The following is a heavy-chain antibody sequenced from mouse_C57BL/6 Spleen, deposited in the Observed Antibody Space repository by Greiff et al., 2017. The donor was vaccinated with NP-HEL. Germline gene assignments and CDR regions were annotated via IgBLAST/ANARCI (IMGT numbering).Heavy chain of an antibody. J-gene: IGHJ2*01. V-gene: IGHV5-4*03. CDR3: ARGEANWNYFDY. D-gene: IGHD4-1*01. CDR2: ISDGGSYT. CDR1: GFTFSSYA. Sequence: EVMLVESGGGLVKPGGSLKLSCAASGFTFSSYAMSWVRQTPEKRLEWVATISDGGSYTYYPDNVKGRFTISRDNAKNNLYLQMSHLKSEDTAMYYCARGEANWNYFDYWGQGTTLTVSS.